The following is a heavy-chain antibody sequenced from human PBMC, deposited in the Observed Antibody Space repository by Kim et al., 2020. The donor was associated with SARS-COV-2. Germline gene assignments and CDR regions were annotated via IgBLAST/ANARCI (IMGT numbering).Heavy chain of an antibody. Sequence: ASVKVSCKASGYTFTGYFIHWVRQAPGQGLEWLGWISPNSAGTNYAQKFQGRVTMTRDTSINTVYMELSSLTSDDTAVYYCARDVMIREAHQFDPWGQGTLVTVSS. CDR2: ISPNSAGT. CDR3: ARDVMIREAHQFDP. D-gene: IGHD3-16*01. V-gene: IGHV1-2*02. CDR1: GYTFTGYF. J-gene: IGHJ5*02.